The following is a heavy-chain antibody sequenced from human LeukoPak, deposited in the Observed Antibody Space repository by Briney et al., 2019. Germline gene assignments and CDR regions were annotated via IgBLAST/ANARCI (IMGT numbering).Heavy chain of an antibody. Sequence: PGGSLRLSCAASGFTFSSYAMNWVRQAPGKGLEWVSSINSSSSYIYYADSVKGRFTISRDNPKNSLYLQMNSLRAEDTAVFYCAREGNYDFDYWGQGTLVTVSS. CDR3: AREGNYDFDY. J-gene: IGHJ4*02. CDR2: INSSSSYI. V-gene: IGHV3-21*01. D-gene: IGHD3-22*01. CDR1: GFTFSSYA.